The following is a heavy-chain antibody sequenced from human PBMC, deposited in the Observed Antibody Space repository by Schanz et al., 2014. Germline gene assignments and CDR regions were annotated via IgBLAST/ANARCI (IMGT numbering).Heavy chain of an antibody. V-gene: IGHV3-72*01. CDR3: ARRNFYDKSAAFDY. CDR2: ITNKPNNYNT. D-gene: IGHD3-9*01. Sequence: VQLVDSGGGLVKPGGSLRLSCAASGFTFSDHFMDWVRQAPGKGLEWVGRITNKPNNYNTEYAASVKGRFTISRDDSRNSLYLQMSSLKTEDTAVYYCARRNFYDKSAAFDYWGQGSLVTVSS. CDR1: GFTFSDHF. J-gene: IGHJ4*02.